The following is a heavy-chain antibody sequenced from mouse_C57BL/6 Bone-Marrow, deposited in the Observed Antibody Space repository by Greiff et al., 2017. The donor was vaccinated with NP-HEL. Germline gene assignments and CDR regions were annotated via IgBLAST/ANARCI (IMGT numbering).Heavy chain of an antibody. CDR3: ARGYSGAY. D-gene: IGHD2-12*01. V-gene: IGHV1-19*01. CDR2: INPYNGGT. J-gene: IGHJ3*01. CDR1: GYTFTDYY. Sequence: VQLKESGPVLVKPGASVKMSCKASGYTFTDYYMNWVKQSHGKSLEWIGVINPYNGGTSYNQKFKGKATLTVDKSSSTAYMELNSLTSEDSAVYYCARGYSGAYWGQGTLVTVSA.